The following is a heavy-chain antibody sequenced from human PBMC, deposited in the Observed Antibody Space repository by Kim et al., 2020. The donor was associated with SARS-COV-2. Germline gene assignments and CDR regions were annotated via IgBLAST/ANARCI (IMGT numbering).Heavy chain of an antibody. CDR1: GGSISSGGYY. Sequence: SETLSLTCTVSGGSISSGGYYWSWIRQHPGKGLECIGYIYYSGSTYYNPSLKSRVTISVDTSKNQFSLKLSSVTAADTAVYYCARASLYYYDSSGYYYDAFDIWGQGTMVTVSS. J-gene: IGHJ3*02. CDR2: IYYSGST. V-gene: IGHV4-31*03. CDR3: ARASLYYYDSSGYYYDAFDI. D-gene: IGHD3-22*01.